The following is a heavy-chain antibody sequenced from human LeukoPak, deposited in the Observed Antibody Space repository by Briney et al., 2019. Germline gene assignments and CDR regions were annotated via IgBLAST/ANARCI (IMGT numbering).Heavy chain of an antibody. J-gene: IGHJ5*02. D-gene: IGHD4-17*01. V-gene: IGHV3-53*01. Sequence: GGSLRLSCAASGFTVSSNYMSWVRQAPGKGLEWVSVIYSGGSTYYADSVKGRFTISRDNSKNTLYLQMNSLRAEDTAVYYCARWMTTVTTYNWFDPWGQGTLVTVSS. CDR3: ARWMTTVTTYNWFDP. CDR1: GFTVSSNY. CDR2: IYSGGST.